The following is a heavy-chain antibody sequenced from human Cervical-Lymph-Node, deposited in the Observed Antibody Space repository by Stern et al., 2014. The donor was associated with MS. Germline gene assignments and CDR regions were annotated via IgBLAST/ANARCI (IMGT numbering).Heavy chain of an antibody. CDR1: GYTFTTYY. V-gene: IGHV1-46*01. D-gene: IGHD1-1*01. CDR3: ARVLSLATSDS. Sequence: VQLVESGAEIRKHGASVKISCEASGYTFTTYYMHWVRQAPGQGLEWVALFNPSGGKTTYAQRFQGRVTVTGDTSTSTVYMELTGLRSEDTAVYYCARVLSLATSDSWGQGTLVIVS. J-gene: IGHJ4*02. CDR2: FNPSGGKT.